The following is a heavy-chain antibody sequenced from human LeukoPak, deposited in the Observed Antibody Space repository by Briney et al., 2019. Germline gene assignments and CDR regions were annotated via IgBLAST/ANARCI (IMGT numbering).Heavy chain of an antibody. CDR2: INHSGST. CDR3: VTGQWLVPVSY. D-gene: IGHD6-19*01. CDR1: GGSFSGYY. Sequence: SETLSLTCAVYGGSFSGYYWSWIRQPPGKGLEWIGEINHSGSTNYNPSPKSRVTISVDTSKNQFSLKLSSVTAADTAVYYCVTGQWLVPVSYWGQGTLVTVSA. J-gene: IGHJ4*02. V-gene: IGHV4-34*01.